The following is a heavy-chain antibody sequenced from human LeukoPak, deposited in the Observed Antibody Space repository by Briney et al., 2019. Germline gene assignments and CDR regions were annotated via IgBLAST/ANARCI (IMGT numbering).Heavy chain of an antibody. D-gene: IGHD3-10*01. V-gene: IGHV3-74*01. CDR1: GFTFSSYW. CDR2: INSDGSST. Sequence: GGSLRLSCAASGFTFSSYWMHRVRQAPGKGLVWVSRINSDGSSTSYADSVKGRFTISRDNAKNTLYLQMNSLRAKDTAVYYCARGRDYYGSGNNWFDPWGQGTLVTVSS. CDR3: ARGRDYYGSGNNWFDP. J-gene: IGHJ5*02.